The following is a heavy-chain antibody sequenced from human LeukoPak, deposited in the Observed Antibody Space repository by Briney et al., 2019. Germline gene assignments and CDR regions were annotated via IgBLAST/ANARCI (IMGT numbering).Heavy chain of an antibody. CDR1: GSGFAFAGAW. CDR3: AASLPNIVVVPATKGPFGY. V-gene: IGHV3-74*01. Sequence: GGSLRLSCAASGSGFAFAGAWMHWVRQVPGKGPEWVSLISADGIRTTYADSVKGRFTISRDNSKNTLYLQMNSLRAEDTAVYYCAASLPNIVVVPATKGPFGYWGQGALVTVSS. J-gene: IGHJ4*02. CDR2: ISADGIRT. D-gene: IGHD2-2*01.